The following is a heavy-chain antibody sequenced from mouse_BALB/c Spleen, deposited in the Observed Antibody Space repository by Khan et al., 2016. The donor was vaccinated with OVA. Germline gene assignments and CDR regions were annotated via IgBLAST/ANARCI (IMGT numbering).Heavy chain of an antibody. J-gene: IGHJ2*01. D-gene: IGHD1-1*01. CDR1: GFTFSYYR. CDR3: TRVGYYSGTPFDY. CDR2: IKVNSDNSGA. Sequence: VQLVETGGGLVRPGNSLKLSCVTSGFTFSYYRMYWLRQCPGKRLEWIAGIKVNSDNSGANYTESGKGRLTIAREDSKSSVDLQSNRSREEETATSYCTRVGYYSGTPFDYWGQGTTLTVSS. V-gene: IGHV13-2*02.